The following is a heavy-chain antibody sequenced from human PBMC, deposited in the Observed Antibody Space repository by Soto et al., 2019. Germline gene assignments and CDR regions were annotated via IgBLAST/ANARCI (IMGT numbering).Heavy chain of an antibody. V-gene: IGHV3-21*01. CDR3: AREETAWPLAYGLDV. CDR2: IGRRSDI. D-gene: IGHD2-21*02. J-gene: IGHJ6*02. CDR1: GFSFSTYS. Sequence: GGSLRLSWEASGFSFSTYSMHWVRQAPGKGLEWVSSIGRRSDIYYADSVKGRFTISRDNAKNSVSLQMNSLRDEDTAVYYCAREETAWPLAYGLDVWGQGTTVTVSS.